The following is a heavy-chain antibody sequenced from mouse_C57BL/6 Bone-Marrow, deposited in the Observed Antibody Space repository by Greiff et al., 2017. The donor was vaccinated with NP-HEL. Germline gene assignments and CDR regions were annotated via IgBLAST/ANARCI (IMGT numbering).Heavy chain of an antibody. J-gene: IGHJ3*01. CDR2: ISSGSSTI. D-gene: IGHD4-1*01. V-gene: IGHV5-17*01. Sequence: EVQRVESGGGLVKPGGSLKLSCAASGFTFSDYGMHWVRQAPEKGLEWVAYISSGSSTIYYDDTVKGRFTFSRDNAKNTLFLQMTRLGSEDTAMYYCARRLGRRTWFAYWGQGTLVTVSA. CDR1: GFTFSDYG. CDR3: ARRLGRRTWFAY.